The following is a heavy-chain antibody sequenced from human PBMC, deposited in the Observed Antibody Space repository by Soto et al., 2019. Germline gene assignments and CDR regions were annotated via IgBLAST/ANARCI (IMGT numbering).Heavy chain of an antibody. Sequence: PSETLSLTCTVSGGAMYAYYWSWIRQPPGKGLEWIGYIYYSGSTNYNPSLKSRVTISVDTSKNQFSLKLSSVTAADTAVYYCARDVGDSEHWGQGTLVTVSS. CDR2: IYYSGST. V-gene: IGHV4-59*01. CDR1: GGAMYAYY. CDR3: ARDVGDSEH. D-gene: IGHD4-17*01. J-gene: IGHJ4*02.